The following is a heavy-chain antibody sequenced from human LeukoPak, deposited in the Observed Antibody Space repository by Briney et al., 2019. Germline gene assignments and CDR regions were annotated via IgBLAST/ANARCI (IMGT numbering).Heavy chain of an antibody. V-gene: IGHV6-1*01. CDR2: TYYRSKWSN. Sequence: PSQTLSLTCAISRDSVSTNSATWTWLRQSPSRGLEWLGRTYYRSKWSNDYAVSMKSRITINPDTSKNQFSLQLNSVTPEDTAVYYCARLVGASWFDSWGQGTLVTVSS. J-gene: IGHJ5*01. D-gene: IGHD1-26*01. CDR3: ARLVGASWFDS. CDR1: RDSVSTNSAT.